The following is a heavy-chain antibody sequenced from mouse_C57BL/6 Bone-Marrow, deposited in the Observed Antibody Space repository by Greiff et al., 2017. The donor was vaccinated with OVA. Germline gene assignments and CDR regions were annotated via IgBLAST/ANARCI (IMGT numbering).Heavy chain of an antibody. J-gene: IGHJ4*01. CDR1: GYTFTSYW. V-gene: IGHV1-55*01. D-gene: IGHD3-2*02. CDR2: IYPGSGST. Sequence: QVQLQQPGAELVKPGASVKMSCKASGYTFTSYWLTWVKQRPGQGLEWIGDIYPGSGSTNYNEKFKSKATLTVDTSSSTAYMQLSSLTSEDSAVYYCARGRQLRLRYAMDYWGQGTSVTVSS. CDR3: ARGRQLRLRYAMDY.